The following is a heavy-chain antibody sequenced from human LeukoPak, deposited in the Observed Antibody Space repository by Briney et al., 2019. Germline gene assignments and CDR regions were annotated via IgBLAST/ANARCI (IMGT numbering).Heavy chain of an antibody. V-gene: IGHV4-39*01. Sequence: SETLSLTCTVSGGSISSSSYYWGWIRQPPGKGLEWIGSIYYSGSTYYNPSLKSRVTISVDTSKNQFSLKLSSVTAADTAVYYCASIGSIVVVPAAYYYYGMDVWGQGTTVTVSS. J-gene: IGHJ6*02. CDR1: GGSISSSSYY. CDR2: IYYSGST. D-gene: IGHD2-2*01. CDR3: ASIGSIVVVPAAYYYYGMDV.